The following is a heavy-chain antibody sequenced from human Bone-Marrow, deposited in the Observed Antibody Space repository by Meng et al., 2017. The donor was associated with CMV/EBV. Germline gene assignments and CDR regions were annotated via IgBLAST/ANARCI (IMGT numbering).Heavy chain of an antibody. CDR2: IIPIFGTA. V-gene: IGHV1-69*05. Sequence: CKASGGTFSSYAIRWVRQAPGQGLEWMGGIIPIFGTANYAQKFQGRVTITTDESTSTAYMELSSLRSEDTAVYYCARGQLELASPFDYWGQGTLVTVSS. J-gene: IGHJ4*02. D-gene: IGHD1-1*01. CDR3: ARGQLELASPFDY. CDR1: GGTFSSYA.